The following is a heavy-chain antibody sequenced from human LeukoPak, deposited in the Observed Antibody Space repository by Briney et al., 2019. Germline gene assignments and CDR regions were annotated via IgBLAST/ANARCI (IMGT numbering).Heavy chain of an antibody. J-gene: IGHJ4*02. D-gene: IGHD1-26*01. Sequence: GGSLRLSCAASGFTFSSYAMSWVRQAPGKGLEWVSGISDSGGSTYYADSVKGRFTISRDNSKNTLFLQMNSLRAEDTAVYYCAKGSGSYRFDYWGQGTLVTVSS. CDR3: AKGSGSYRFDY. V-gene: IGHV3-23*01. CDR1: GFTFSSYA. CDR2: ISDSGGST.